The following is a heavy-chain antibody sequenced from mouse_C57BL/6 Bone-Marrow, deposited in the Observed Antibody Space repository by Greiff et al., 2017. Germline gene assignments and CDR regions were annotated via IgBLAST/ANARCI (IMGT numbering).Heavy chain of an antibody. J-gene: IGHJ4*01. V-gene: IGHV5-17*01. D-gene: IGHD2-5*01. CDR3: ARFYYSTYYAMDY. Sequence: EVKLMESGGGLVKPGGSLKLSCAASGFTFSDYGMHWVRQAPEKGLEWVAYISSGSSTIYYADTVKGRFTISRDNAKNTLFLQMNSLRSEDTAMYYCARFYYSTYYAMDYWGQGTSVTVSS. CDR2: ISSGSSTI. CDR1: GFTFSDYG.